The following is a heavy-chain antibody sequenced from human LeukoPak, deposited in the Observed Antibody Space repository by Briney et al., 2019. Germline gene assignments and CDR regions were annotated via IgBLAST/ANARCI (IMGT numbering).Heavy chain of an antibody. D-gene: IGHD3-10*01. Sequence: PSETLSLTCTVSGGSISSSSYYWGWIRQPPGKGLEWIGQIHHSGSANYNPSLRSRVTISMDTSKNQFSLNLSSVTAADTAVYYCAKHGSYHFDYWGQGTLVTVSS. V-gene: IGHV4-39*01. CDR2: IHHSGSA. J-gene: IGHJ4*02. CDR1: GGSISSSSYY. CDR3: AKHGSYHFDY.